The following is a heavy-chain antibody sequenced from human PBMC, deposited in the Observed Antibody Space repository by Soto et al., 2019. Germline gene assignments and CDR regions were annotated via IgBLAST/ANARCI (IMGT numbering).Heavy chain of an antibody. V-gene: IGHV3-9*01. D-gene: IGHD1-1*01. Sequence: GGSLRLSCVASGFTFDDYAIHWVRQPPGKGLEWVSGLTWNGVRIAYADSVKGRFTISRDNAKNSLFLQMNSLRAEDTALYYCAKDIELEPRSVMDVCGQRTTVTFCS. CDR1: GFTFDDYA. CDR2: LTWNGVRI. CDR3: AKDIELEPRSVMDV. J-gene: IGHJ6*01.